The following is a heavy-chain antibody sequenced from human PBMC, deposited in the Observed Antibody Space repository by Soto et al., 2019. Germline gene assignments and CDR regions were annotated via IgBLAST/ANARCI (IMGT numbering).Heavy chain of an antibody. J-gene: IGHJ4*02. V-gene: IGHV1-24*01. CDR3: ATGGPAGDFDN. CDR1: GYSLNELS. Sequence: QVHLVQSGAEVKKPGASVKVSCKVSGYSLNELSIHWVRQAPGKGLEWMGGFDPQDGEIVYAQKFQGRVTMTEDTSTDTANMDLRSLRTEGTAVYYCATGGPAGDFDNWGQGTLVTVSS. D-gene: IGHD3-10*01. CDR2: FDPQDGEI.